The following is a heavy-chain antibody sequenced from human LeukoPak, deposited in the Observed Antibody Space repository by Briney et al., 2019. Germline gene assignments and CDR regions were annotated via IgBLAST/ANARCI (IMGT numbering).Heavy chain of an antibody. CDR3: ARALRGVGYAFDI. Sequence: SVKVSCKASGGTFSSYAISWVRQAPGQGLEWMGGIIPIFGTANYAQKFQGRVTITADESTSTAYMELSSLRSEDTAVYYCARALRGVGYAFDIWGQGTMVTVSS. D-gene: IGHD3-10*01. CDR2: IIPIFGTA. J-gene: IGHJ3*02. CDR1: GGTFSSYA. V-gene: IGHV1-69*13.